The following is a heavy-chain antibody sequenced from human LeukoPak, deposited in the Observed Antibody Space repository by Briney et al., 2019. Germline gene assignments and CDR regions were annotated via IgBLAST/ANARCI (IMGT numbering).Heavy chain of an antibody. Sequence: GSLRLSCAASGFTFSSYAMTWVRQPPGKGLEWIGSIYYSGSTYYNPSLKSRVTISVDTSKNQFSLKLSSVTAADTAVYYCARRTIVGAPYYYYGMDVWGQGTTVTVSS. D-gene: IGHD1-26*01. V-gene: IGHV4-39*01. CDR1: GFTFSSYA. CDR3: ARRTIVGAPYYYYGMDV. J-gene: IGHJ6*02. CDR2: IYYSGST.